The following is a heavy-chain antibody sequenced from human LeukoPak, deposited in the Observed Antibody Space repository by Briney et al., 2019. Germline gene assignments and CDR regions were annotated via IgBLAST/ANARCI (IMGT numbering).Heavy chain of an antibody. CDR3: AREPIAVAANLGNWFDP. J-gene: IGHJ5*02. Sequence: GGSLRLSCAASGFTFSSYGMHWVRQAPGKGLEWVAVISYDGSNKYYADSVKGRFTISRDNSKNTLYLQMNSLRAEDTAVYYCAREPIAVAANLGNWFDPWGQGTLVTVSS. V-gene: IGHV3-30*03. CDR1: GFTFSSYG. D-gene: IGHD6-19*01. CDR2: ISYDGSNK.